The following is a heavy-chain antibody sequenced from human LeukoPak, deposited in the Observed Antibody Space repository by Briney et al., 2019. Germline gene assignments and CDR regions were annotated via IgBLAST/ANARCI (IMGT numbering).Heavy chain of an antibody. Sequence: GGSLRLSCAPSAFTFSSYAMTWVRQAPGKGLEWVSGISGSGISTYYADSVKGRFTISRDNSKNTLYLQMNSLRAEDTAVYYCAKPGAYYDSSGYWDYWGQGTLVTVSS. V-gene: IGHV3-23*01. CDR3: AKPGAYYDSSGYWDY. J-gene: IGHJ4*02. CDR1: AFTFSSYA. D-gene: IGHD3-22*01. CDR2: ISGSGIST.